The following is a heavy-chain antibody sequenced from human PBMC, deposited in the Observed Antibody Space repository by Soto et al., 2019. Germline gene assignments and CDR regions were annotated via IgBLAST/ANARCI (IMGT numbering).Heavy chain of an antibody. CDR3: ARSPYYYDSSGPPLFDY. Sequence: QVQLQESGPGLVKPSETLSLTCTVSGGSISSYYWSWIRQPPGKGLEWIGYIYYSGSTNYNPSLKSRVTISVDTSKNQYSLKLIPVTAADTAVYYCARSPYYYDSSGPPLFDYWGQGTLVTVSS. CDR1: GGSISSYY. J-gene: IGHJ4*02. D-gene: IGHD3-22*01. V-gene: IGHV4-59*08. CDR2: IYYSGST.